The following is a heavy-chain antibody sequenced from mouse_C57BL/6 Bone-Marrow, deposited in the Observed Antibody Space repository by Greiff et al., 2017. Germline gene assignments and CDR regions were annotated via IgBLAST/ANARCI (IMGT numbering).Heavy chain of an antibody. D-gene: IGHD1-1*01. CDR1: GFNIKDDY. CDR3: TTGSRYTWFAY. Sequence: KKSGAELVRPGASVKLSCTASGFNIKDDYMHWVKQRPEQGLEWIGWIDPENGDTEYALKFQGKATITADTSSNTAYLQLSSLTSEDTAVYYCTTGSRYTWFAYWGQGTLVTVSA. J-gene: IGHJ3*01. CDR2: IDPENGDT. V-gene: IGHV14-4*01.